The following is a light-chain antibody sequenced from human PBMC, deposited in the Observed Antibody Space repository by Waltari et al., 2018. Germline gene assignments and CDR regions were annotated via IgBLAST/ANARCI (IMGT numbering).Light chain of an antibody. J-gene: IGLJ1*01. CDR2: VVS. V-gene: IGLV2-11*01. CDR1: SSDVGGYNY. Sequence: QSALTQPRSVSGSPGQSVTISCTGTSSDVGGYNYVSWYQHHPGKAPKLMIYVVSKRPSGFPDRFSGSQSGSTASLTVSGLQAEDEADYYCSSYAGNNVYVFGSGTKVTVL. CDR3: SSYAGNNVYV.